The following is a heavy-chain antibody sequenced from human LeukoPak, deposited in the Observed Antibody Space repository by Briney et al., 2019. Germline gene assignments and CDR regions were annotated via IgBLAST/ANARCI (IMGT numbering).Heavy chain of an antibody. D-gene: IGHD6-13*01. CDR3: ANQQQVAYSYFDY. J-gene: IGHJ4*02. V-gene: IGHV3-23*01. CDR1: GFTFSTYA. CDR2: ISGSGGYT. Sequence: GGSLRLSCAASGFTFSTYAMSWVRQAPGKGLEWVSAISGSGGYTYYSDSVRGRFTISRDISKNTLYLQMSSLRAEDTAVYYCANQQQVAYSYFDYWGQGTLVTVSS.